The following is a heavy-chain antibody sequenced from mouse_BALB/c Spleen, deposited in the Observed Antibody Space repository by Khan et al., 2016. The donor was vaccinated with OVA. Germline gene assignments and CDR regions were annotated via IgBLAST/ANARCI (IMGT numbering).Heavy chain of an antibody. D-gene: IGHD4-1*01. V-gene: IGHV5-6*01. Sequence: EVELVESGGDLVKPGGSLKLSCAASGFTFSSYSMSWVRQTPDKRLEWVATISSGGDYTYYPDNVKGRFNIPRDNAKNTLYLQMSSLKSEDTAMYYCASHLTGSFAYWGQGTLVTVSA. CDR3: ASHLTGSFAY. CDR2: ISSGGDYT. CDR1: GFTFSSYS. J-gene: IGHJ3*01.